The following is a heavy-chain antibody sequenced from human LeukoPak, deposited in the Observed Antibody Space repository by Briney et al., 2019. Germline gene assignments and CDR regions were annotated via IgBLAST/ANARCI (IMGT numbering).Heavy chain of an antibody. CDR2: ISYDGSSQ. Sequence: GGSLRLSCAASGFSFSSYGMHWVRQAPGKGLEWVAGISYDGSSQKYADSVKSRFTISRDNFKNTLHLQMNSLRVEDTAVYYCTRDHRVFGLVGAWGQGTLVTVSS. D-gene: IGHD1-26*01. CDR3: TRDHRVFGLVGA. J-gene: IGHJ4*02. CDR1: GFSFSSYG. V-gene: IGHV3-30*14.